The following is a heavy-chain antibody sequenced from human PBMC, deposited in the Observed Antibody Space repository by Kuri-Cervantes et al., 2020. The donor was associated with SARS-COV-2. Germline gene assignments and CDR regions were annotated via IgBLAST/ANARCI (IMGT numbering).Heavy chain of an antibody. Sequence: GESLKISCAASGFTFSSYGMHWVRQAPGKGLVWVSRINPDGSYTNNADSVKGRFTLSRDNAKNMLFLQMNSLRAEDTAVYYCVRDGDHWNFDYWGQGTRVTVAS. CDR2: INPDGSYT. V-gene: IGHV3-74*01. CDR1: GFTFSSYG. J-gene: IGHJ4*02. CDR3: VRDGDHWNFDY. D-gene: IGHD1-1*01.